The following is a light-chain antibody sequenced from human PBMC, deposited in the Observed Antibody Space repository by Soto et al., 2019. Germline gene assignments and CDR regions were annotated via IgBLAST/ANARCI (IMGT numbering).Light chain of an antibody. CDR1: QSVKNY. CDR2: DAS. V-gene: IGKV3-11*01. CDR3: QQRSNWPPVT. Sequence: EIVLTQSPATLSLSPGERATLSCRASQSVKNYLAWYQQKPGQAPRLLIYDASNRATGIPARFSGSGSGTDFTLTISSLEPEDSAGYYCQQRSNWPPVTFGGGTKVEIK. J-gene: IGKJ4*01.